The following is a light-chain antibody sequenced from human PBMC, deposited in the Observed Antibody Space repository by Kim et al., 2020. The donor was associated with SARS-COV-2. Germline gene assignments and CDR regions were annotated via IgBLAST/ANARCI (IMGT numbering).Light chain of an antibody. V-gene: IGKV3-20*01. CDR3: QQFGSSPRT. CDR1: QSVSNIY. CDR2: GAS. Sequence: EIVLTQSPGTLSLSPGERATLSCRASQSVSNIYLAWYQQEPGQAPRLLIYGASSRATGIPDRFSGSGSGTDFTLTISRLEPEDFAVYYCQQFGSSPRTFGQGTKVDIK. J-gene: IGKJ1*01.